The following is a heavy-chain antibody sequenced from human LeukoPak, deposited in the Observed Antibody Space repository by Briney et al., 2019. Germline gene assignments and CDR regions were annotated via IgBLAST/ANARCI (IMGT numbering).Heavy chain of an antibody. CDR1: GGSFSRHA. CDR3: ARGVIVAATHFDN. D-gene: IGHD1-26*01. CDR2: IIPLFGTT. J-gene: IGHJ4*02. V-gene: IGHV1-69*05. Sequence: SVKVSCKASGGSFSRHAISWVRQAPGQGLEWMGEIIPLFGTTHYALKFQGRVTITTDESTSTGYVELSSLRSEDTAVYYCARGVIVAATHFDNWGQGTLVTVSS.